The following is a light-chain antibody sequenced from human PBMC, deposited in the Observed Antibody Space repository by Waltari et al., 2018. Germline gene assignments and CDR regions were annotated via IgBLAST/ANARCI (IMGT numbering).Light chain of an antibody. CDR1: QDVTNR. CDR3: QQYNNWPRT. CDR2: DAT. V-gene: IGKV3-15*01. Sequence: ETVMTQSPATLSVSPGERVPPSCRASQDVTNRFAWLQQKPGQAPRLLMFDATTRATDFPGRFSGSGSGTEFTLTISSLQSEDFAVYYCQQYNNWPRTFGQGTKLEI. J-gene: IGKJ2*01.